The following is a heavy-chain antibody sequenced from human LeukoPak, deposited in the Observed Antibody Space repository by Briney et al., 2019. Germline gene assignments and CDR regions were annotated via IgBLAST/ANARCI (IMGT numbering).Heavy chain of an antibody. D-gene: IGHD3-22*01. CDR3: AKRCYDSSGYFDAFDI. V-gene: IGHV3-23*01. Sequence: GGSLRLSCAASGFSFSSYAMCWVRQAPGKGLEWVSGISGNGGSSYYADSVKGRFTISRDNSKNTVFLQVNSLRAEDTAVYYCAKRCYDSSGYFDAFDIWGQGTMVTVSS. CDR2: ISGNGGSS. J-gene: IGHJ3*02. CDR1: GFSFSSYA.